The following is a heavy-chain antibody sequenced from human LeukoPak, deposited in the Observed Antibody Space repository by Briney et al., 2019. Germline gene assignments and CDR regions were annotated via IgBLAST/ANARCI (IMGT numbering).Heavy chain of an antibody. D-gene: IGHD6-13*01. CDR2: ISGSGGNT. CDR1: GFTFSTYS. V-gene: IGHV3-23*01. CDR3: AKYPASGGYFDY. J-gene: IGHJ4*02. Sequence: GGSLRLSCAASGFTFSTYSMSWVRQAPGKGLERVSGISGSGGNTYYADSVKGRFTISRDNSKNTLYLQMNSLRAEDTAIFYCAKYPASGGYFDYWGQGTPVTVSS.